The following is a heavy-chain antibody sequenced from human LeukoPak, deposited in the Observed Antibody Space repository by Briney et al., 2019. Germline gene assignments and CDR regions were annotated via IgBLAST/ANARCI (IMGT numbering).Heavy chain of an antibody. CDR2: ISWNSGSI. J-gene: IGHJ4*02. D-gene: IGHD5-18*01. CDR3: AKGKRGYSYGELDY. CDR1: GFTFDDYA. Sequence: GGSLRLSCAASGFTFDDYAMHWVRQAPGKGLEWVSGISWNSGSIGYADSVKGRFTISRDNAKNSLYLQMNSLRAEDMALYYCAKGKRGYSYGELDYWGQGTLVTVSS. V-gene: IGHV3-9*03.